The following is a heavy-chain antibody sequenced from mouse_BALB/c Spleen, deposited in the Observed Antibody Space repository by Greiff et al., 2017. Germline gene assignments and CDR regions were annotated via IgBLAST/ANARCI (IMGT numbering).Heavy chain of an antibody. CDR3: VRDRAARAPYYAMDY. CDR2: IRSKSNNYAT. Sequence: GGGLVQPKGSLKLSCAASGFTFNTNAMNWVRQAPGKGLEWVARIRSKSNNYATYYADSVKDRFTISRDDSQSMLYLQMNNLKTEDTAMYYCVRDRAARAPYYAMDYWGQGTSVTVSS. J-gene: IGHJ4*01. V-gene: IGHV10S3*01. D-gene: IGHD3-1*01. CDR1: GFTFNTNA.